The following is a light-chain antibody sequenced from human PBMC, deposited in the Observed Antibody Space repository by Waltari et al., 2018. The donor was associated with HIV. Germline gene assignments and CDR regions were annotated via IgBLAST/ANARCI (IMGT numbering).Light chain of an antibody. J-gene: IGLJ3*02. V-gene: IGLV1-47*02. CDR1: RSNLGSNY. CDR3: AAWDDSLSGWV. CDR2: SNN. Sequence: QSVLTQPPSASGTPGQRVTISCSGSRSNLGSNYVYWYQQLPGTAPKLLSYSNNQRPAGVPDRFSGSKSGTSASLAISGLRSEDEADYYCAAWDDSLSGWVFGGGTKLTVL.